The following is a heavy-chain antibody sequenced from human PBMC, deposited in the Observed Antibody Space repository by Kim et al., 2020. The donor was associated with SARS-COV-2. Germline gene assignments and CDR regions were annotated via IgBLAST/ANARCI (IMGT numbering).Heavy chain of an antibody. Sequence: SETLSLTCTVSGGSVSSGSYYWSWIRQPPGKGLEWIGYIYYSGSTNYNPSLKSRVTISVDTSKNQFSLKLSSVTAADTAVYYCARVRGSSWYPNWFDPWGQGTLVTVSS. CDR2: IYYSGST. J-gene: IGHJ5*02. D-gene: IGHD6-13*01. CDR3: ARVRGSSWYPNWFDP. V-gene: IGHV4-61*01. CDR1: GGSVSSGSYY.